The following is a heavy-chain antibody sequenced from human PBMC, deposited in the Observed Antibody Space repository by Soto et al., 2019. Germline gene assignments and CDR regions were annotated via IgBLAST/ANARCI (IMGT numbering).Heavy chain of an antibody. CDR2: IDGSGGIT. D-gene: IGHD3-10*01. CDR1: GFTSGTTD. V-gene: IGHV3-23*01. Sequence: PGGSLRLSCAASGFTSGTTDMSWVRQAPGEGLEWVSTIDGSGGITYYADSVKGRFTISRDNSRNTVYLQMNSLRGDDTALYYCVKNSGWFNTWGQGALVTV. J-gene: IGHJ5*02. CDR3: VKNSGWFNT.